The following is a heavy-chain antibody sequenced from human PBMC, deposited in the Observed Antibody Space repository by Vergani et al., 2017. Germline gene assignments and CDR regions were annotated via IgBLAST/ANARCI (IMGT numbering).Heavy chain of an antibody. V-gene: IGHV4-61*02. CDR1: GGSISSGSYY. Sequence: QVQLQESGPGLMKPSQTLSLTCTVSGGSISSGSYYWSWIRQPAGKGLEWIGRIYTSGSTNYNPSLKSRVTISVDTSKNQFSLKLSTVTAADTAVYYCARDLVDYYGGSGYPLRAFDIWGQGTMVTVSS. D-gene: IGHD3-22*01. CDR3: ARDLVDYYGGSGYPLRAFDI. CDR2: IYTSGST. J-gene: IGHJ3*02.